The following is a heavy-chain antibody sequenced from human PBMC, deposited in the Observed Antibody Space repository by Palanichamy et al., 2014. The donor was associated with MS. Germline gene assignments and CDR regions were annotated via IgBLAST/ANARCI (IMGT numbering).Heavy chain of an antibody. CDR3: SRDPHEYTRSPAIG. Sequence: EVQLVESGGGLIQPGGSLRLSCAASGFTVSTNYMSWVRQAPGKGLEWVSVIYSGGNTFYADSVKGRFTISRDNSKNMVHLQMNSLRAEDTAVYYCSRDPHEYTRSPAIGWGQGTLVTVSS. J-gene: IGHJ4*02. V-gene: IGHV3-53*01. D-gene: IGHD2/OR15-2a*01. CDR2: IYSGGNT. CDR1: GFTVSTNY.